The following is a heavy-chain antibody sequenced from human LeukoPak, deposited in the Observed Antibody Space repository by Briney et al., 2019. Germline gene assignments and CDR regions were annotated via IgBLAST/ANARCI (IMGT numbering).Heavy chain of an antibody. D-gene: IGHD4-17*01. CDR3: ARGRTYYDYGDFDAKNNWFDP. V-gene: IGHV4-59*01. Sequence: SETLSLTCTVSGGSISSYYWSWIRQPPGKELEWIGYIYYSGSTNYNPSLKSRVTISVDTSKIQFSLKLSSVTAADTAVYYCARGRTYYDYGDFDAKNNWFDPWGQGTLVTVSS. CDR2: IYYSGST. J-gene: IGHJ5*02. CDR1: GGSISSYY.